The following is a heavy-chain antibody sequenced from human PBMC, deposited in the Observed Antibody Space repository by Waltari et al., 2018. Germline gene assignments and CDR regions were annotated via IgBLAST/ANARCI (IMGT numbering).Heavy chain of an antibody. V-gene: IGHV4-59*01. Sequence: QVQLQESGPGLVKPSETLSLTCTVSGGSISSYYWSWIRQPPGKGLEWIGYIYYSGSTNYNPSLKSRVTISVDTSKNQFSLKLSSVTAADTAVYYCARGITMVRGANYYMDVWGKGTTVTVSS. CDR1: GGSISSYY. CDR2: IYYSGST. J-gene: IGHJ6*03. CDR3: ARGITMVRGANYYMDV. D-gene: IGHD3-10*01.